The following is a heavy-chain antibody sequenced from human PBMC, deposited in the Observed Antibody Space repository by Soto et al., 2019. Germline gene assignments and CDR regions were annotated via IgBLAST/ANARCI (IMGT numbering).Heavy chain of an antibody. V-gene: IGHV3-48*01. Sequence: EVQLVESGGGLVQPGGSLRLSCAASGFTFSRYAMNWVRQAPGKGLEWVSYINHDSGTIYYADSVKGRFTISIDNANNLLSLQIRSLRGEDAAVYYFATDRGYTGYDFAYWGQGTLVTVSS. CDR1: GFTFSRYA. D-gene: IGHD5-12*01. CDR3: ATDRGYTGYDFAY. CDR2: INHDSGTI. J-gene: IGHJ4*02.